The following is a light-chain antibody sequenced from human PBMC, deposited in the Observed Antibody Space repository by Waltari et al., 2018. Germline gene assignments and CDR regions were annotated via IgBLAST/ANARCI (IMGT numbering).Light chain of an antibody. V-gene: IGLV1-47*01. CDR1: SSNIGSNY. CDR3: AAWDDSLSGPV. CDR2: SNN. Sequence: SVLTQPPSASGTPGQRVTISCSGSSSNIGSNYVYWYQQLPGTAPKLLIYSNNPRPSGVPDRFSGSKSDTSASLAISGLRSEDEADYYCAAWDDSLSGPVFGGGTKLTVL. J-gene: IGLJ2*01.